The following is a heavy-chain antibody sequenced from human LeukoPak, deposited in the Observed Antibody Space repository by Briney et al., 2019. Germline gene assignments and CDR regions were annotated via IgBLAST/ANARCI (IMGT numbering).Heavy chain of an antibody. Sequence: SQTLSLTCTVSGGSISSGDDYWSWIRQPPGKGLEWIGYIYYSGSTYYNPSLKSRVTISVDTSKNQFSLKLSSVTAADTTVYYCASTPDYYDSSGYSDYWGQGTLVTVSS. CDR1: GGSISSGDDY. CDR3: ASTPDYYDSSGYSDY. D-gene: IGHD3-22*01. J-gene: IGHJ4*02. V-gene: IGHV4-30-4*08. CDR2: IYYSGST.